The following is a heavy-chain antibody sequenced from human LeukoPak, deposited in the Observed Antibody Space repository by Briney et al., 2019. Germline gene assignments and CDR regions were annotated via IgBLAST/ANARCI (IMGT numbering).Heavy chain of an antibody. J-gene: IGHJ4*02. CDR2: TGTAGDT. D-gene: IGHD3-10*01. Sequence: GGSLRLSCAASGFTFSSYDMHWVRQATGKGLEWVSATGTAGDTYYPGSVKGRFTISRENAKNSLYLQMNSLRAGDTAVYYCTTELWFGESPDYWGQGTLVTVSS. V-gene: IGHV3-13*01. CDR3: TTELWFGESPDY. CDR1: GFTFSSYD.